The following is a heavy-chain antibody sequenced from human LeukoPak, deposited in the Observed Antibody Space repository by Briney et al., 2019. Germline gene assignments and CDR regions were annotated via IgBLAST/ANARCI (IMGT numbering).Heavy chain of an antibody. CDR3: ARDPGTMVRGSRRGYDGNYYYMDV. V-gene: IGHV1-18*01. D-gene: IGHD3-10*01. CDR1: GYTFTSYG. Sequence: ASVKVSCKASGYTFTSYGISWVRQAPGQGLEWMGWISPYNGNTHYAQKLQGRVTMTTDTSTSAAYMELRSLRSDDTAVYYCARDPGTMVRGSRRGYDGNYYYMDVWGKGTTVTISS. J-gene: IGHJ6*03. CDR2: ISPYNGNT.